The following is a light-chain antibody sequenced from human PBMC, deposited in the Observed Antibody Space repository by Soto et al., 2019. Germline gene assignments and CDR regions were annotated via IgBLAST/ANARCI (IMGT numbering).Light chain of an antibody. CDR1: QSVSSY. CDR3: QQRSNWPPLT. J-gene: IGKJ4*02. CDR2: DAS. V-gene: IGKV3-11*01. Sequence: EIVLTQSPATLSLSPGERATLSCRASQSVSSYLAWYQQKPGQAPRLLIYDASNRATGIPARFSGSGSGTDFTLTIISLEPEDFAGYYCQQRSNWPPLTFGGGTKVEIK.